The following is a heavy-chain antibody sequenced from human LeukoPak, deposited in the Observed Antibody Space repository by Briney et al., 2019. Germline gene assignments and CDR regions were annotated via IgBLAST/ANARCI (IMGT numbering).Heavy chain of an antibody. D-gene: IGHD3-22*01. Sequence: ASVKVSCKASGYTFTSYYMHWMRQAPGQGLEWMGIINPSGGSTSYAQKFQGRVTMTRDTSTSTVYMELSSLRSEDTAVYYCARSYDSSGYYTLVPDYWGQGTLVTVSS. CDR2: INPSGGST. CDR1: GYTFTSYY. CDR3: ARSYDSSGYYTLVPDY. J-gene: IGHJ4*02. V-gene: IGHV1-46*01.